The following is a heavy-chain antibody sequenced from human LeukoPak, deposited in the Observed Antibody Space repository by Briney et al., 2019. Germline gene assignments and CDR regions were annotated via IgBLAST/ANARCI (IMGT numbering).Heavy chain of an antibody. V-gene: IGHV3-11*01. CDR2: ISRSGDTL. Sequence: PGGSLRLSCAASGFPFGDYYMTWIRQAPGKGLEWISYISRSGDTLYYADSVEGRFTISRDNAKNSLFLQMNSLRADDTAVYYCAREVVIFPDYYYYGMDVWGQGTTVTVSS. J-gene: IGHJ6*02. CDR3: AREVVIFPDYYYYGMDV. CDR1: GFPFGDYY. D-gene: IGHD2/OR15-2a*01.